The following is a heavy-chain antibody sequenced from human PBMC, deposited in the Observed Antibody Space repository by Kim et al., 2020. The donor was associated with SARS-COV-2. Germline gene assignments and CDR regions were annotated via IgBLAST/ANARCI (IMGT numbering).Heavy chain of an antibody. Sequence: PSHKSRVTISVDTSKNQFSLKLSSVTAADTAVYYCARWGLYCSGGSCRDYWGQGTLVTVSS. J-gene: IGHJ4*02. V-gene: IGHV4-59*01. CDR3: ARWGLYCSGGSCRDY. D-gene: IGHD2-15*01.